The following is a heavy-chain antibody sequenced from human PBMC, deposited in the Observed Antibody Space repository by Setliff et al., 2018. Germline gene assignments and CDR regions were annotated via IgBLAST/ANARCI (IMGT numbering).Heavy chain of an antibody. J-gene: IGHJ5*02. CDR3: ARGAGWWDL. Sequence: PSETLSLTCTVSGGSISSGNYYWSWIRQPPGKGLEWIGFVQNGGTTNYSPSLVGRVTMSVDASKNQFFLKLSSVTAADTAVYYCARGAGWWDLWGQGTLVTVSS. V-gene: IGHV4-61*01. CDR2: VQNGGTT. CDR1: GGSISSGNYY.